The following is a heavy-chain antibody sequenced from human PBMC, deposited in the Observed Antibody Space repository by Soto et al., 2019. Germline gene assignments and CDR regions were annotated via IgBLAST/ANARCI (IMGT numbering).Heavy chain of an antibody. J-gene: IGHJ4*02. D-gene: IGHD3-10*01. CDR2: SNGDGSST. CDR3: SRETLWFGESPKS. V-gene: IGHV3-74*01. CDR1: GFTFGSYW. Sequence: VHLVESGGGSVQPGGSLRISCAASGFTFGSYWMDWVRQAPGKGLVWVSRSNGDGSSTTYADSVKGRFTISRDNAKNTLYLQMNSLRVDDTAVYYCSRETLWFGESPKSGGQGTLVTVSS.